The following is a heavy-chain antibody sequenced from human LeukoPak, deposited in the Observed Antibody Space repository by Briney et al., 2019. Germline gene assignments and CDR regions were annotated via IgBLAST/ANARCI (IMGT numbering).Heavy chain of an antibody. CDR2: INHSGST. CDR3: ARGVDTTSIAARGVDY. CDR1: GGSFSGYY. D-gene: IGHD6-6*01. J-gene: IGHJ4*02. V-gene: IGHV4-34*01. Sequence: SETLSLTCAVYGGSFSGYYWSWIRQPPGKGLEWIGEINHSGSTNYNPSLKSRVTISVDTSKNQFSLKLSSVTAADTAVYYCARGVDTTSIAARGVDYWGQGTLVTVSS.